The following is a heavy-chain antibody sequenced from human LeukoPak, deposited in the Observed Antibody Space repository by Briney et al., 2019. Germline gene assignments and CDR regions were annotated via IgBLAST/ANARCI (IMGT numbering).Heavy chain of an antibody. CDR2: INPNSGGT. J-gene: IGHJ3*02. CDR1: GYTFTVYY. V-gene: IGHV1-2*06. Sequence: ASVKVSCKASGYTFTVYYLHWVRQAPGQGLEWMGRINPNSGGTNFAQKFQGRVTMTRDTSISTTYMELSRLSSDDTAVYYCATGWDDSRAFDIWGQGTMVTVSS. CDR3: ATGWDDSRAFDI. D-gene: IGHD3-22*01.